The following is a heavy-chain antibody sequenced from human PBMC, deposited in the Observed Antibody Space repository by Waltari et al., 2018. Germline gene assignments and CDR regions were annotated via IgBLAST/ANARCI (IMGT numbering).Heavy chain of an antibody. Sequence: EVQLVESGGALVQPGGSLRLSCAASGFTVSDNYMTWVRQAPGKGLGWVSMLYSGGTTYYADSVKGRFTISRDNSRNTLYLQMDKLTVADTSVYYCVKSGYTSAWLWGQGTLVSVSS. D-gene: IGHD6-19*01. CDR1: GFTVSDNY. CDR3: VKSGYTSAWL. CDR2: LYSGGTT. J-gene: IGHJ4*02. V-gene: IGHV3-66*01.